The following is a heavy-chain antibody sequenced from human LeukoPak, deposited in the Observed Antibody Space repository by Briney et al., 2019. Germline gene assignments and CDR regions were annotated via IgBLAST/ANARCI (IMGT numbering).Heavy chain of an antibody. J-gene: IGHJ5*02. CDR3: ARSDQPAYYDFWSGYSEYNWFDP. D-gene: IGHD3-3*01. Sequence: ASVKVSCKASGYTFTSYAMNWVRQAPGQGLEWMGWINTNTGNPTYAQGFTGRFVFSLDTSVSTAYLQISSLKAEDTAVYYCARSDQPAYYDFWSGYSEYNWFDPWGQGTLVTVSS. CDR1: GYTFTSYA. CDR2: INTNTGNP. V-gene: IGHV7-4-1*02.